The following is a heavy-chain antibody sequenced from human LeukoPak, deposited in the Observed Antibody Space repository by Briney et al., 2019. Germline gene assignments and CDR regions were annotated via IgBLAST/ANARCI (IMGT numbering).Heavy chain of an antibody. CDR1: GYTLINYG. V-gene: IGHV1-18*01. J-gene: IGHJ5*02. CDR2: ISTYNGDT. Sequence: ASVKVSCKASGYTLINYGIGWGRQAPGQGLEWMGWISTYNGDTNYSQKLQGRDIMTTDTSTSTAYMELRSLRSDDTAMYYCATSGDGGWFDPWGQGTLVTVSS. CDR3: ATSGDGGWFDP. D-gene: IGHD3-16*01.